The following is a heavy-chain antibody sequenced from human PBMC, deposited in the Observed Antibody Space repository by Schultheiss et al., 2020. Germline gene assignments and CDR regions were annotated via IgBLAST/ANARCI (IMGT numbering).Heavy chain of an antibody. Sequence: SETLSLTCAVYGGSFSGYYWSWIRQPPGKGLEWIGYIYHSGSTNYNPSLKSRVTISVDTSKNQFSLKLSSVTAADTAVYYCARVAVAAAAGSIDYWGQGTRGTGYS. CDR2: IYHSGST. J-gene: IGHJ4*02. CDR3: ARVAVAAAAGSIDY. CDR1: GGSFSGYY. D-gene: IGHD6-13*01. V-gene: IGHV4-34*01.